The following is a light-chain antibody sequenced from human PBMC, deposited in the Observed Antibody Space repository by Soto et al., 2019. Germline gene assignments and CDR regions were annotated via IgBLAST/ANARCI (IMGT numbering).Light chain of an antibody. V-gene: IGLV1-40*01. CDR2: GNS. CDR1: SSNIGAGYD. CDR3: QSYDSSLRDV. Sequence: QSVLTQPPSVSGAPGQRVTISCTGSSSNIGAGYDVHWYQQLPGTAPKLLIYGNSNRPSGVPDRFSGSKSGTPASLAITGLQAEDEADYYCQSYDSSLRDVFGTGTRSPS. J-gene: IGLJ1*01.